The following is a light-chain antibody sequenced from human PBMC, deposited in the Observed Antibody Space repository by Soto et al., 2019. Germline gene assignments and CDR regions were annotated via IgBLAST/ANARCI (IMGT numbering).Light chain of an antibody. V-gene: IGKV1-39*01. CDR3: QQSYSTLLIT. CDR2: AAS. J-gene: IGKJ3*01. Sequence: IQMTQSPSSLSASVGDRVTITCRASQSSSSYLNWYQQKPGKAPKLLIYAASSLQSGVPSRFSGSGSGTDFTLTISSLQPEDFATYYCQQSYSTLLITFGPGTKVDI. CDR1: QSSSSY.